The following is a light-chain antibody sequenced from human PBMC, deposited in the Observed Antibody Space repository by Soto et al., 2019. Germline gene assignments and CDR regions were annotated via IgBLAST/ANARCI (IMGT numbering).Light chain of an antibody. J-gene: IGKJ4*01. CDR2: KAS. CDR1: QSVSDW. CDR3: QQYDSYSRPT. V-gene: IGKV1-5*03. Sequence: IQITLSPSTLSASVGDRVTITCRASQSVSDWLAWYQHKPGKTPKLLIYKASTLESGVPSRFSGFGSGTEFTLAISSLQPEDFATYYCQQYDSYSRPTFGGGTKVDI.